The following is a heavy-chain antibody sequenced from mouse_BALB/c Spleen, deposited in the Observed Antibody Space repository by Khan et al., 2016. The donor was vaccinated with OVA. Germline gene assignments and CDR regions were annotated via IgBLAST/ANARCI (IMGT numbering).Heavy chain of an antibody. D-gene: IGHD2-14*01. V-gene: IGHV4-1*02. CDR2: INPDSSTI. CDR1: GFDFSRYW. J-gene: IGHJ3*01. Sequence: EVQLVESGGGLVQPGGSLKLSCAASGFDFSRYWMSWVRQAPGKGLEWIGEINPDSSTINYTPSLKDKFIISRDNAKNTLYLQMSKVRSEDTALXYCARPYRYDGRAWFAYWGQGPLVPVAA. CDR3: ARPYRYDGRAWFAY.